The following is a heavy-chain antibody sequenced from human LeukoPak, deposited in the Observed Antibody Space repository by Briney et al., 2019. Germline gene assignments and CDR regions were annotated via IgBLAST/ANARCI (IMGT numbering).Heavy chain of an antibody. J-gene: IGHJ4*02. CDR2: ISGSGGST. D-gene: IGHD2-2*01. CDR1: GFTFSSYA. V-gene: IGHV3-23*01. CDR3: AKKVAGIPAAPLDY. Sequence: PGGSLRLSCAASGFTFSSYAMSWVRQAPGKGLEWVSAISGSGGSTYYADSVKGRFTISRDNSKNTLYLQMNSLRAEDTAVYYCAKKVAGIPAAPLDYWGQGTLVTVPS.